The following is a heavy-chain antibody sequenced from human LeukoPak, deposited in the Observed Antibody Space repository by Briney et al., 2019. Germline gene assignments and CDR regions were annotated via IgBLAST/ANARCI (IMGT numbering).Heavy chain of an antibody. CDR2: INPNSGDT. J-gene: IGHJ5*02. V-gene: IGHV1-2*02. D-gene: IGHD3-22*01. CDR1: GYTFTGYY. CDR3: ARVGYCYDSRAIDL. Sequence: GASVKVSCKASGYTFTGYYMHWVRQAPGQGLEWMGWINPNSGDTSYSQRFQGRVTMTRDTSISAAYMELSRLRSDDTAVYYCARVGYCYDSRAIDLWGQGTLVTVSS.